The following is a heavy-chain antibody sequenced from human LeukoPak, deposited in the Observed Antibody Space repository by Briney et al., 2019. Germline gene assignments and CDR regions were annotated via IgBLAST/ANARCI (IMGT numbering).Heavy chain of an antibody. V-gene: IGHV3-48*02. D-gene: IGHD3-16*01. CDR2: ISSSSTI. Sequence: GGSLRLSCAASGFTFSSYGMNWVRQAPGKGLEWVSYISSSSTIYYGDSVKGRFTISRDNAKNSLYLQMNSLRDGDTAVYYCARVYMGVDYWGQGTLVTVSS. J-gene: IGHJ4*02. CDR1: GFTFSSYG. CDR3: ARVYMGVDY.